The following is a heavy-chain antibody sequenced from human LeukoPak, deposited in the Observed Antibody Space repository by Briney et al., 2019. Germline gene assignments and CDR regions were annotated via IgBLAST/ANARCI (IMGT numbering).Heavy chain of an antibody. CDR1: GFTFRTYT. CDR2: ISSSNYI. V-gene: IGHV3-21*01. J-gene: IGHJ3*01. D-gene: IGHD2/OR15-2a*01. Sequence: GGSLRLSCAASGFTFRTYTMNWVRQAPGKGLEWVSYISSSNYIYYADSVKGRFTISRDNAKNSLYLQMNSLRAEDTAVYYCARGSEYPEVAFDVWGQGTMVTVSS. CDR3: ARGSEYPEVAFDV.